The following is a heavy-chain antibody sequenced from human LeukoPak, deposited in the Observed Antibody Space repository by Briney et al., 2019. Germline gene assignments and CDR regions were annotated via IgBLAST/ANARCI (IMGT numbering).Heavy chain of an antibody. Sequence: GGSLRLSCAASGFTFSTYAMSWVRQAPGKGLEWVSLITRGGTDTFYEDSVKGRFTISRDSSNNTLYLHMTGLRAEDAATYYCAKGRPVRTSGWYFFDYWGQGTLVTVSS. D-gene: IGHD6-19*01. J-gene: IGHJ4*02. CDR3: AKGRPVRTSGWYFFDY. V-gene: IGHV3-23*03. CDR1: GFTFSTYA. CDR2: ITRGGTDT.